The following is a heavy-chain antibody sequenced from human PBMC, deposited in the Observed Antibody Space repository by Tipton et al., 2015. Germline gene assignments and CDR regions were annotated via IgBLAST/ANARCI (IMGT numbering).Heavy chain of an antibody. J-gene: IGHJ5*02. CDR2: VFYTGST. V-gene: IGHV4-59*01. Sequence: TLSLTCTVSGGSISSEYWSWIRQPPGKGLEWIGYVFYTGSTYYNPSLESRVTISVDTFENQFSLKLSSVTAADTAVYYCAELGSGGFDPWGQGTRVTVSA. D-gene: IGHD6-19*01. CDR3: AELGSGGFDP. CDR1: GGSISSEY.